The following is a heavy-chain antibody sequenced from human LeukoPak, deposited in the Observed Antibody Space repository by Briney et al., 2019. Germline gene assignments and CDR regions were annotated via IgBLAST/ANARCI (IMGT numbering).Heavy chain of an antibody. CDR2: IYYSGST. CDR3: ARHETTVIPDAFDI. CDR1: GGSISSSSYY. D-gene: IGHD4-17*01. V-gene: IGHV4-39*01. Sequence: SETLSLTCTVSGGSISSSSYYWGWIRQPPGKGLEWIGSIYYSGSTYYNPSLKSRVTISVDTSKNQFSLKLSSVTAADTAVYYCARHETTVIPDAFDIWGHGTMVTVSS. J-gene: IGHJ3*02.